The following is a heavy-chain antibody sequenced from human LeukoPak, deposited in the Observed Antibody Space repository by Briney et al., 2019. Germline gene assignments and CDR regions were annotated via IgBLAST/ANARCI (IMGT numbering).Heavy chain of an antibody. CDR3: ATGYCSSTSCFR. D-gene: IGHD2-2*01. V-gene: IGHV3-48*03. CDR2: ISSSGSTI. Sequence: GGSLRLSRAASGFTFSSYEMNWVRQAPAKGLEWVSYISSSGSTIYYADSVQGRFTISRDNAKNSLYLQINSLRAEDTAVYYCATGYCSSTSCFRWGQGTLVTVSS. CDR1: GFTFSSYE. J-gene: IGHJ4*02.